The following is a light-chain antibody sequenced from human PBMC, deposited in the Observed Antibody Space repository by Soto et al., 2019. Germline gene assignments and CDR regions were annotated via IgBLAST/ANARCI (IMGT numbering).Light chain of an antibody. J-gene: IGKJ5*01. Sequence: IALTQSPVNLSLSPGERATLSCRASQSVSSYLAWYQQRPGQAPRLLIYDASNRATGIPARFSGSGSGTDFTLTIDNLEPEDFAIYYCQQRNNWPPITFGQGTRVEI. CDR1: QSVSSY. V-gene: IGKV3-11*01. CDR3: QQRNNWPPIT. CDR2: DAS.